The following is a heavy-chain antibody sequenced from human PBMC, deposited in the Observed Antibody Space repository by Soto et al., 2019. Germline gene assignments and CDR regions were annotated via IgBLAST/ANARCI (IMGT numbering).Heavy chain of an antibody. D-gene: IGHD1-1*01. CDR1: GYTFTSYY. CDR3: ARDPRVPDAFDI. Sequence: GASVKVSCKACGYTFTSYYMHWVRQAPGQGLEWMGIINPSGGSTSYAQKFQGRVTMTRDTSTSTVYMELSSLRSEDTAVYYCARDPRVPDAFDIWGQGTMVTVSS. CDR2: INPSGGST. V-gene: IGHV1-46*03. J-gene: IGHJ3*02.